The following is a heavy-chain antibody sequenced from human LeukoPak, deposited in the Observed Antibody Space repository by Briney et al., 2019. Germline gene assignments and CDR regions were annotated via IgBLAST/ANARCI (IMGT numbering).Heavy chain of an antibody. CDR1: GGSVSSGSYY. V-gene: IGHV4-61*01. CDR2: IYYSGST. CDR3: ARGRYGSGWYRYFDL. D-gene: IGHD6-19*01. Sequence: PSETLSLTCTVSGGSVSSGSYYWSWIRQPPGKGLEWIGYIYYSGSTNCNPSLKSRVTTSVDTSKNQFSLKLSSVTAADTAVYYCARGRYGSGWYRYFDLWGRGTLVTVSS. J-gene: IGHJ2*01.